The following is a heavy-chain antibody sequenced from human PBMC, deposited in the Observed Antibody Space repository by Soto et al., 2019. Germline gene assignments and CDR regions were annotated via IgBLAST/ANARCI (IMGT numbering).Heavy chain of an antibody. D-gene: IGHD2-21*01. V-gene: IGHV3-21*01. CDR3: AREVWSYPQGAQDY. J-gene: IGHJ4*02. Sequence: EVQLVESGGGLVKPGGSLRLSCAASGFTFSSYSMNWVRQAPGKGLEWVSSITSSGNYIYYADSVKGRFTISRDNAKDSLYLQMNSLRVEDTAVYYCAREVWSYPQGAQDYWGQGTLGTVSS. CDR2: ITSSGNYI. CDR1: GFTFSSYS.